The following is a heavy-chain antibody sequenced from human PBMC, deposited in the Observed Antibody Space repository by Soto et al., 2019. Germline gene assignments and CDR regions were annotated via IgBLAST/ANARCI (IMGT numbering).Heavy chain of an antibody. D-gene: IGHD3-22*01. CDR1: GYSFTSYW. V-gene: IGHV5-51*01. Sequence: SRTLSWKGSGYSFTSYWIGWVRPMPGKGLEWMGIIYPGDSDTRYSPSFQGQVTISADKSISTAYLQWSSLKASDTAMYYCARHLARRYYYDSSGYYYSDWGQGTLVTVSS. CDR2: IYPGDSDT. J-gene: IGHJ4*02. CDR3: ARHLARRYYYDSSGYYYSD.